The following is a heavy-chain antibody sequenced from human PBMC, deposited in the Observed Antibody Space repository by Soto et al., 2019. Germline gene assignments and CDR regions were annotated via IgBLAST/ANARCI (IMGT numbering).Heavy chain of an antibody. Sequence: QVQLVQSGAEVKKPGSSVKVSCKASGGTFSSYAISWVRQAPGQGLEWMGGIIPIFGTANYAQKFQGRVTITADESQRQAYMEVSSLRSEDTGVYYCARAGWRLYPNYYYYGMDVWGQGTTVTVSS. D-gene: IGHD2-8*01. CDR3: ARAGWRLYPNYYYYGMDV. CDR1: GGTFSSYA. J-gene: IGHJ6*02. CDR2: IIPIFGTA. V-gene: IGHV1-69*12.